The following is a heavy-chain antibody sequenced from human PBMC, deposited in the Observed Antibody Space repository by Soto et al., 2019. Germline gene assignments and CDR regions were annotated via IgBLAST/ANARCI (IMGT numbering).Heavy chain of an antibody. V-gene: IGHV3-23*01. Sequence: GSLRLSCAASGSTFRTYAMSWVRQAPGKGLEWVSSISGSGGATYYADSVKGRFTISRDNSKNTLYLQMNSLKAEDTAVYYCAKIEGRLRLGELSLYQDWGQGTLVTVYS. CDR2: ISGSGGAT. J-gene: IGHJ4*02. D-gene: IGHD3-16*02. CDR1: GSTFRTYA. CDR3: AKIEGRLRLGELSLYQD.